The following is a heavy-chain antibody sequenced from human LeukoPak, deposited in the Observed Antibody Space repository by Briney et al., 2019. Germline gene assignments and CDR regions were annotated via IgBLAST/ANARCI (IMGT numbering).Heavy chain of an antibody. CDR3: ARGRFLGYDILTGMDY. CDR1: GFTFSDYY. V-gene: IGHV3-11*01. CDR2: ISSSGSTI. D-gene: IGHD3-9*01. Sequence: PGGSLRLSCAASGFTFSDYYMSWIRQAPGKGLEWVSYISSSGSTIYYADSVKGRFTISRDNAKNSLYLQMNSLRAEDTAVYYCARGRFLGYDILTGMDYWGQGTLVTVSS. J-gene: IGHJ4*02.